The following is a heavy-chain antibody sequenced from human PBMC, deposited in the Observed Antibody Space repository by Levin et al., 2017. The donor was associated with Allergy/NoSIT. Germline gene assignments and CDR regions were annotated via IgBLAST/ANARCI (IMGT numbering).Heavy chain of an antibody. J-gene: IGHJ6*03. V-gene: IGHV3-23*01. CDR3: SKADYDFWTGYTYHYYYMDV. CDR2: ISGSGDET. Sequence: LSLTCVASGFTFSTYAMIWVRQAPGQGLEWVSSISGSGDETKYADSVKGRFTISRDNSKNTVFLQMSGLRAEDTAVYYCSKADYDFWTGYTYHYYYMDVWGNGTTVTVSS. D-gene: IGHD3-3*01. CDR1: GFTFSTYA.